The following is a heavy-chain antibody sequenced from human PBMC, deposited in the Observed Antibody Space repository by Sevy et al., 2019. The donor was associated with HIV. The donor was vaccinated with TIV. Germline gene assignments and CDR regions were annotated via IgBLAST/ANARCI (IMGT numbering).Heavy chain of an antibody. J-gene: IGHJ6*02. CDR2: IRFDGSIK. D-gene: IGHD2-2*01. Sequence: GGSLRLSCAASGFTFSTYGMHWVRQAPGKGLEWVAFIRFDGSIKYYTDSVKGVLTISRDNSKKTLYLQMNSLRAEDTAVYFCAKVLHIVEIPAAIDYYYGMDVWGQGTTVTVSS. CDR1: GFTFSTYG. CDR3: AKVLHIVEIPAAIDYYYGMDV. V-gene: IGHV3-30*02.